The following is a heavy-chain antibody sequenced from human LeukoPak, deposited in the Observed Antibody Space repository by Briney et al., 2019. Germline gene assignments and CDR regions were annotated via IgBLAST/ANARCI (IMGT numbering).Heavy chain of an antibody. CDR1: GFTFDDYA. Sequence: GGSLRLSCAASGFTFDDYAMHWVRQAPGKGLEWVSGISWNSGSIGYADSVKGRFTISRDNAKNSLYLQMNSLRAEDTALYYCGKIGGGSRYYYDSSGYSQPVDYWGQGTLVTVSS. D-gene: IGHD3-22*01. CDR2: ISWNSGSI. CDR3: GKIGGGSRYYYDSSGYSQPVDY. J-gene: IGHJ4*02. V-gene: IGHV3-9*01.